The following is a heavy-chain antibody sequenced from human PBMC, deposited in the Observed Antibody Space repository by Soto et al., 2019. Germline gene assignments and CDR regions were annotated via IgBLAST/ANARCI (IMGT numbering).Heavy chain of an antibody. CDR1: GFAISRGYY. V-gene: IGHV4-38-2*02. CDR3: AREKVGTTFFDN. D-gene: IGHD1-1*01. Sequence: SETLSLTCNVSGFAISRGYYWSWVRQSPGKGLEWIGSIYPSVSSYHNPSLETRLTLSIDMSKNQFTLKLASVTAADTALYYCAREKVGTTFFDNWGKGIQVTVSS. J-gene: IGHJ4*02. CDR2: IYPSVSS.